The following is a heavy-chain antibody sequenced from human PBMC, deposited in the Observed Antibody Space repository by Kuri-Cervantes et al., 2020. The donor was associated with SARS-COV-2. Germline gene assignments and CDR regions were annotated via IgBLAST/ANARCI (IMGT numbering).Heavy chain of an antibody. CDR1: GFTFRSSG. V-gene: IGHV3-30*18. CDR2: LSNDGAHE. J-gene: IGHJ4*02. Sequence: EGSLRLSCAASGFTFRSSGMHWVRQAPGKGLEWVALLSNDGAHEYYADSVKGRFTISRDNFKNTLFLQMNSLRSEDTAMYYCAKGGDFWSGFTYFDSCGPGTLVTVSS. D-gene: IGHD3-3*01. CDR3: AKGGDFWSGFTYFDS.